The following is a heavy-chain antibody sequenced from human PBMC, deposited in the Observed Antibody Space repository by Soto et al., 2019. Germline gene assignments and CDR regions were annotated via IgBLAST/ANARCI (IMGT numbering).Heavy chain of an antibody. CDR1: GFTFSKAW. D-gene: IGHD6-13*01. V-gene: IGHV3-15*07. Sequence: EVQLVESGGGLVEPGGSLRLSCAASGFTFSKAWMTWVRQAPGKGLEWVGRIRSKTDGGTTEYAAPVKGRFTISRDDSQDTLYLQMCSLKTEDTAFYYCATGAPSSNWLIDNWGQGTLVTVSS. J-gene: IGHJ4*02. CDR3: ATGAPSSNWLIDN. CDR2: IRSKTDGGTT.